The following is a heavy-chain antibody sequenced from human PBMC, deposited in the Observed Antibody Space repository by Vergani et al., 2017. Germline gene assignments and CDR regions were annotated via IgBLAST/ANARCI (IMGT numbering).Heavy chain of an antibody. J-gene: IGHJ3*02. CDR2: IYHSGST. CDR3: ARGRVKGIVVVPAWVGPAFDI. D-gene: IGHD2-2*01. V-gene: IGHV4-4*02. CDR1: GGSISSSNW. Sequence: QVQLQESGPGLVKPSGTLSLTCAVSGGSISSSNWWSWVRQPPGKGLEWIGEIYHSGSTNYNPSLKSRVTISVDKSKNQFSLKLSSVTAADTAVYYCARGRVKGIVVVPAWVGPAFDIWGQGTMVTVSS.